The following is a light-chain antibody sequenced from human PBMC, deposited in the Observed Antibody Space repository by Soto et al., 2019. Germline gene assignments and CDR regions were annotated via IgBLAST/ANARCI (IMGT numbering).Light chain of an antibody. J-gene: IGLJ2*01. CDR1: SGHSSYA. CDR2: LNSDDNH. V-gene: IGLV4-69*01. Sequence: QLVLTQSPSASASLGASVKLTCTLSSGHSSYAIAWHQQQPKKGPRYLMKLNSDDNHIRGDGIPDRFSGSSSGAERNLSISSLQSEDEADNYCQTWGTGIGVFGGGTKLTVL. CDR3: QTWGTGIGV.